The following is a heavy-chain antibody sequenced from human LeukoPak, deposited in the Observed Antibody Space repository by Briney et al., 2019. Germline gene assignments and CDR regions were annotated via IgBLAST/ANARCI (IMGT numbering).Heavy chain of an antibody. J-gene: IGHJ5*02. CDR3: ARDYGGNSGWFDP. CDR2: MSPNSGNT. Sequence: ASVNVSCEASGYVFTNYDINWVRQAPGQGLEWVGWMSPNSGNTGYAQKFQGRVTMTRNSFISTAYMELSSLRSEDTAVYYCARDYGGNSGWFDPWGQGTLVTVSS. V-gene: IGHV1-8*01. CDR1: GYVFTNYD. D-gene: IGHD4-23*01.